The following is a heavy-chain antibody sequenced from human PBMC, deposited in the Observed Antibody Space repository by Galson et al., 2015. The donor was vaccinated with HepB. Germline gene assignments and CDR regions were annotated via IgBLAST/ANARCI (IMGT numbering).Heavy chain of an antibody. J-gene: IGHJ3*02. CDR3: ATPSKAGRIAAPASGAFDI. CDR2: ISAYNGNT. V-gene: IGHV1-18*01. Sequence: SVKVSCKASGYTFTSYGISWVRQAPGQGLEWMGWISAYNGNTNYAQELQGRVTITADKSTSTAYMELSSLRSEDTAVYYCATPSKAGRIAAPASGAFDIWGQGTMVTVSS. CDR1: GYTFTSYG. D-gene: IGHD6-6*01.